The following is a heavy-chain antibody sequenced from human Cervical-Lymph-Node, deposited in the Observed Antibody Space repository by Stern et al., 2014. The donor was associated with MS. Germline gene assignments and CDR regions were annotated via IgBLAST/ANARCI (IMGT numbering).Heavy chain of an antibody. CDR3: ARRDYGSGSPPIDY. V-gene: IGHV5-51*03. J-gene: IGHJ4*02. CDR2: IYPADSDT. D-gene: IGHD3-10*01. Sequence: EVQLLESGAEVKKPGESLKISCKASEYSFTSYWIGWVRQMPGKGLEWMGIIYPADSDTRYSPSFQGQVTISADKSISTTYLQWSSLKASDTAMYYCARRDYGSGSPPIDYWGQGTLVTVSS. CDR1: EYSFTSYW.